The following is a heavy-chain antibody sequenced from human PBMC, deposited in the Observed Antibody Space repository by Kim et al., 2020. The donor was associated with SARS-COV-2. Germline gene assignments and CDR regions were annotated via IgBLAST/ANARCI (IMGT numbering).Heavy chain of an antibody. CDR3: ARDHSSSHDAFDI. J-gene: IGHJ3*02. Sequence: GRSLRLSCAASGFTFSSYGMHWVRQAPGKGLEWVAVIWYDGSNKYYADSVKGRFTISRDNSKNTLYLQMNSLRAEDTAVYYCARDHSSSHDAFDIWGQGTMVTVSS. V-gene: IGHV3-33*01. CDR2: IWYDGSNK. D-gene: IGHD6-13*01. CDR1: GFTFSSYG.